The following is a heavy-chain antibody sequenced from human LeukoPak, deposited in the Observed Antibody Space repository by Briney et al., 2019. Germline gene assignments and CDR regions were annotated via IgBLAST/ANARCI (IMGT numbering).Heavy chain of an antibody. D-gene: IGHD5-12*01. CDR2: INHSGST. CDR1: GGSFSGYY. V-gene: IGHV4-34*01. Sequence: SSETLSLTCAVYGGSFSGYYWSWIRQPPGKGLEWIGEINHSGSTNYNPSLKSRVTISINTSKNQFSLKLSSVAAADTAVYYCARRNGQDIVATFRRRYYFDYWGQGTLVTVSS. J-gene: IGHJ4*02. CDR3: ARRNGQDIVATFRRRYYFDY.